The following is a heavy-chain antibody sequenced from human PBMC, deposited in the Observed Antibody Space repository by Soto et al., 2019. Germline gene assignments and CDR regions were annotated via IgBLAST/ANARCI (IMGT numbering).Heavy chain of an antibody. V-gene: IGHV6-1*01. CDR1: GDSVSSNSAA. D-gene: IGHD6-13*01. CDR3: ARDLGYSSYNYYYGMDV. J-gene: IGHJ6*02. CDR2: TYYRSKWYN. Sequence: PSQTLSLTCAISGDSVSSNSAAWNWIRQSPSRGLEWLGRTYYRSKWYNDYAVSVKSRITINPDTSKNQFSLQLNSVTPEDTAVYYCARDLGYSSYNYYYGMDVWGQGTTVTVSS.